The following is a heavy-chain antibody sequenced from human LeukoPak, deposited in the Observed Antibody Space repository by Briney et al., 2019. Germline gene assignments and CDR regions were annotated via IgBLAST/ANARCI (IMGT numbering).Heavy chain of an antibody. CDR2: INTNTGNP. CDR1: GYTFTSYA. J-gene: IGHJ4*02. D-gene: IGHD3-22*01. Sequence: ASVKVSCKASGYTFTSYAMNWVRQAPGQGLEWMGWINTNTGNPTYAQGFTGRFVFSSDTSVSTAYLQISSLKAEDTAVYYCARLSSYYYDSSGYLGYWGQGTLVTVSS. CDR3: ARLSSYYYDSSGYLGY. V-gene: IGHV7-4-1*02.